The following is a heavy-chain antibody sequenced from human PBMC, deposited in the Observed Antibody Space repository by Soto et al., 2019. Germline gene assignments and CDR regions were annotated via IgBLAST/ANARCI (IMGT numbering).Heavy chain of an antibody. CDR1: GGSFSGYY. J-gene: IGHJ4*02. D-gene: IGHD3-10*01. Sequence: SETLSLTCAVYGGSFSGYYWSWIRQPPGKGLEWIGEINHSGSTNYNPSLKSRVTISVDTSKNQFSLKLSSVTAADTAVYYCARGRGKNQVRGVILGDWGQGTLVTVSS. CDR2: INHSGST. V-gene: IGHV4-34*01. CDR3: ARGRGKNQVRGVILGD.